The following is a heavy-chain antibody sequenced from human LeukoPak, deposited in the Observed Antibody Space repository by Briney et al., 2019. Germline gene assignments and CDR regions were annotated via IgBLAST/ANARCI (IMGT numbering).Heavy chain of an antibody. V-gene: IGHV3-15*01. CDR1: GLTFSHAW. D-gene: IGHD3-16*01. CDR3: PTVGGKVGPP. CDR2: IKGRSDGGTT. J-gene: IGHJ5*02. Sequence: GGSLRLSCAASGLTFSHAWMSWVRQAPGKGLEWVGRIKGRSDGGTTDYAASVKGRFTISRDDSKKTLYLQMNSLKTEDTGVYYCPTVGGKVGPPGGRGTLVTVSS.